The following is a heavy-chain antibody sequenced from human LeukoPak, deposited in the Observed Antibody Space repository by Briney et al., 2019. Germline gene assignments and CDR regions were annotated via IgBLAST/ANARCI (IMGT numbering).Heavy chain of an antibody. D-gene: IGHD2-15*01. J-gene: IGHJ4*02. CDR3: AKSTRGCSGGSCHGY. Sequence: PGRSLRLSCAASGFTFSSYAMSWVRQAPGKGLEWVSAISGSGGSTYYADSVKGRFTISRDNSKNTLYVQMNSLRAEDTAVYYCAKSTRGCSGGSCHGYWGQGTLVTVSS. V-gene: IGHV3-23*01. CDR2: ISGSGGST. CDR1: GFTFSSYA.